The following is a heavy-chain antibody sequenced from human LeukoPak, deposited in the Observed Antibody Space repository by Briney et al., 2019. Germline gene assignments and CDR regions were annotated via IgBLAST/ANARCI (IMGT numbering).Heavy chain of an antibody. V-gene: IGHV3-30-3*01. CDR1: GLTFSTYA. Sequence: GRSLRLSCAASGLTFSTYAMHWVRQAPGKGLEWVAVISYDESNKYYADSVEGRFTISRDNSKNTLYLQMNSLRPEDTAMYYCAREEGSSGYFDYWGQGTLVTVSS. CDR3: AREEGSSGYFDY. D-gene: IGHD6-13*01. CDR2: ISYDESNK. J-gene: IGHJ4*02.